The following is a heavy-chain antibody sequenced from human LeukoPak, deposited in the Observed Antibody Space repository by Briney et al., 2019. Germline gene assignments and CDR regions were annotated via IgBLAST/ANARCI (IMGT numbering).Heavy chain of an antibody. CDR1: GGPISSGGYY. CDR3: ARVFSSGSEGWFDP. CDR2: IYYSGST. Sequence: SETLSLTCTVSGGPISSGGYYWSWIRQHPGKGLEWIGYIYYSGSTYYNPSLKSRVTISVDTSKNQFSLKLNSVTAADTAMYYCARVFSSGSEGWFDPWGQGTLVTVSS. V-gene: IGHV4-31*03. D-gene: IGHD6-19*01. J-gene: IGHJ5*02.